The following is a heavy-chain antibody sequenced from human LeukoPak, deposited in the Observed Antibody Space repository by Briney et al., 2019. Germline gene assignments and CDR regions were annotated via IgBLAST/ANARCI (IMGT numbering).Heavy chain of an antibody. D-gene: IGHD1-26*01. J-gene: IGHJ4*02. V-gene: IGHV3-21*01. Sequence: GGSLRLSCAASGFTFSSYSMNWVRQAPGKGLEWVSSISSSSSYIYYADSVKGRFTISRDNAKNSLYLQMNSLRAEDTAVYYCAREWGIVRATWVDYWGQGTLVTVSS. CDR1: GFTFSSYS. CDR3: AREWGIVRATWVDY. CDR2: ISSSSSYI.